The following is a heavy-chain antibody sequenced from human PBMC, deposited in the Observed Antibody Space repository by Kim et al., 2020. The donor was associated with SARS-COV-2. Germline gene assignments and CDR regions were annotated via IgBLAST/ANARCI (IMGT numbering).Heavy chain of an antibody. CDR1: GFTFSSYS. V-gene: IGHV3-21*01. Sequence: GGSLRLSCAASGFTFSSYSMNWVRQAPGKGLEWVSSISSSSSYIYYADSVKGRFTISRDNAKNSLYLQMNSLRAEDTAVYYCARDAYGDYIFYYYYMDVWGKGTTVTVSS. CDR3: ARDAYGDYIFYYYYMDV. D-gene: IGHD4-17*01. CDR2: ISSSSSYI. J-gene: IGHJ6*03.